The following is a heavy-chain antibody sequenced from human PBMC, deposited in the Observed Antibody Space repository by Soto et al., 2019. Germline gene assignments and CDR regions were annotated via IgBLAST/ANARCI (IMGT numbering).Heavy chain of an antibody. V-gene: IGHV3-53*01. CDR2: FYSGGST. CDR1: VFTFSSNH. CDR3: ATERAGGNPLDY. Sequence: GSLRLSCAASVFTFSSNHMNWVRQAPGKGLEWVSVFYSGGSTYYSDSVKGRFTISRDNSKNTLYLQMNSLRSDDTAVYYCATERAGGNPLDYWGQGTLVTVSS. J-gene: IGHJ4*02. D-gene: IGHD1-26*01.